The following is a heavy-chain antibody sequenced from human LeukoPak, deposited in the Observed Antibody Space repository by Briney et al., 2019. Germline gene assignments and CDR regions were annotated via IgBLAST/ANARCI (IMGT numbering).Heavy chain of an antibody. Sequence: PGRSLRLSCAASEFTFSSYAMHWVRQAPGKGLEWVAVISYDGSNKYYADSVKGRFTISRDNSKNTLYLQMNSLRAEDTAVYYCARVCYGDCSYYYYGMDVWGQGTTVTVSS. CDR3: ARVCYGDCSYYYYGMDV. D-gene: IGHD4-17*01. J-gene: IGHJ6*02. CDR1: EFTFSSYA. CDR2: ISYDGSNK. V-gene: IGHV3-30-3*01.